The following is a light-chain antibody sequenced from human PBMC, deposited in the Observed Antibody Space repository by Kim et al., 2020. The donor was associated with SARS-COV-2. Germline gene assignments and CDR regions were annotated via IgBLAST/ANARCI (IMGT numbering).Light chain of an antibody. V-gene: IGLV2-11*01. CDR3: CSYAGSYTLEV. J-gene: IGLJ3*02. Sequence: QSVTISCTGTSSDVGGYNYVSWYQQHPGKAPKLMIYDVSKRPSGVPDHFSGSKSGNTASLTISGLQAEDEADYYCCSYAGSYTLEVFGGGTQLTVL. CDR1: SSDVGGYNY. CDR2: DVS.